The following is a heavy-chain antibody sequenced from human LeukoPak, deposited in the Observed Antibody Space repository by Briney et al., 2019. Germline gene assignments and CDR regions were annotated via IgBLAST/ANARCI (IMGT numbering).Heavy chain of an antibody. J-gene: IGHJ4*02. CDR3: ASSLFDSSGYYYSDY. CDR2: ISSSSSYI. CDR1: GFTFSSYS. V-gene: IGHV3-21*01. Sequence: PGGSLRLSCAASGFTFSSYSMNWVRQARGKGLEWVSSISSSSSYIYYADSVKGRFTISRDNAKNSLYLQMNSLRAEDTAVYYCASSLFDSSGYYYSDYWGQGTLVTVSS. D-gene: IGHD3-22*01.